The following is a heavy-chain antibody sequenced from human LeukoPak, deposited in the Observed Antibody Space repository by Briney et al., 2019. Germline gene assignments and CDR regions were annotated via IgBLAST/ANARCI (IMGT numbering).Heavy chain of an antibody. CDR2: IMIGGNT. Sequence: SETLSLTCTVSGDSISTGTYYWSWIRQPAGKGLEWIGQIMIGGNTVYNPSLKSRLTISLDTSKNQFSLKLNSMTAADTAVYYCARGGYNYGYIYWGQGTLVTVSS. D-gene: IGHD5-18*01. CDR3: ARGGYNYGYIY. V-gene: IGHV4-61*09. J-gene: IGHJ4*02. CDR1: GDSISTGTYY.